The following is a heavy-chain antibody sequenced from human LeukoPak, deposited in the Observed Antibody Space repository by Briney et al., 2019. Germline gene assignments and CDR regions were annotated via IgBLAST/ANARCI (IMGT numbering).Heavy chain of an antibody. J-gene: IGHJ3*02. CDR1: GGSVSSGSYY. V-gene: IGHV4-61*01. D-gene: IGHD6-25*01. Sequence: PSETLSLTRTVSGGSVSSGSYYWSWIRQPPGKGLEWIGYINYSGTTNFNPSLNSRATISVDTSRNQFSLKLSSVTAADTAVYYCARGGGTFDIWGQGTMVAVSS. CDR2: INYSGTT. CDR3: ARGGGTFDI.